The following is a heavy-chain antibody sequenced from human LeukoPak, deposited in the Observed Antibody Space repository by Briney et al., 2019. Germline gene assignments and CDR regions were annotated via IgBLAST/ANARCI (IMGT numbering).Heavy chain of an antibody. Sequence: PGGSLRLSCAASGFTFRNYYMIWIRQAPEKGLEWLSYISSNGNTVYYADSVRGRFTVSRDNVKNSLFVEMNSLRVEDTAVYYCARDGYSYFDFWGQGTLVTVSS. CDR3: ARDGYSYFDF. D-gene: IGHD5-18*01. CDR1: GFTFRNYY. CDR2: ISSNGNTV. V-gene: IGHV3-11*01. J-gene: IGHJ4*02.